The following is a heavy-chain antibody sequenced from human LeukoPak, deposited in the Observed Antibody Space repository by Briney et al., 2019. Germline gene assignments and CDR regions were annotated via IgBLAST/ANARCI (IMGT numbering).Heavy chain of an antibody. CDR3: ARSAATVTTTEVDY. D-gene: IGHD4-17*01. CDR2: IKQDGSEK. CDR1: GFTFSSYW. J-gene: IGHJ4*02. Sequence: PGGSLRLSCAASGFTFSSYWMSWVRQAPGKGLEWVANIKQDGSEKYYVDSVKGRFTISRDNAKNSLYLQMNSLRAEDTAVYYCARSAATVTTTEVDYWGQGTLVTVSS. V-gene: IGHV3-7*01.